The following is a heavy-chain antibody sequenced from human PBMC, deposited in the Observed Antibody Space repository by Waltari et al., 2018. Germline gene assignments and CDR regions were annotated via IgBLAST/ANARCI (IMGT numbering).Heavy chain of an antibody. V-gene: IGHV3-23*01. Sequence: EVQLLESGGGLVPPGGSLRHSCVASVLHLGRDTMSWVCQAPGKGLEWVSSIGGSGISTYYADSVKGRFTISSDNSKDTLYLQINSLRAEDTAVYYCAKDIAPAGTRYFDYWGQGTLVTVSS. CDR2: IGGSGIST. CDR3: AKDIAPAGTRYFDY. D-gene: IGHD6-13*01. J-gene: IGHJ4*02. CDR1: VLHLGRDT.